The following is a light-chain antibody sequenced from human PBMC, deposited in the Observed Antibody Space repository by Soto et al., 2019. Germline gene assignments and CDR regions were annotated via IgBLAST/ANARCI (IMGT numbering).Light chain of an antibody. Sequence: EIVMTQYPATLSVSPGERATLSCRASQSVSSSYLAWYQQKPGQAPRLLIYGASSRATGIPDRFSGSGSGTDFTLTISRLEPEDFAVYYCQQYGSSPLTFGGGTKVDIK. CDR3: QQYGSSPLT. CDR2: GAS. V-gene: IGKV3-20*01. CDR1: QSVSSSY. J-gene: IGKJ4*01.